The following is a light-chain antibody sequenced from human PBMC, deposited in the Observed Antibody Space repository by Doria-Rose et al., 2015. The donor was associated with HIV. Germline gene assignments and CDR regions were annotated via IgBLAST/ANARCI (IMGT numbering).Light chain of an antibody. J-gene: IGKJ1*01. CDR3: HQYGTSWT. CDR2: DGS. V-gene: IGKV3-20*01. CDR1: QSFSSTY. Sequence: TQCPGTLSLSPGERATLSCRASQSFSSTYLAWYQQKPGQAPSLLIYDGSTRATGIPDRFSASGSGTDFTLTTNRLEPEDFALYYCHQYGTSWTFGQGTKVEI.